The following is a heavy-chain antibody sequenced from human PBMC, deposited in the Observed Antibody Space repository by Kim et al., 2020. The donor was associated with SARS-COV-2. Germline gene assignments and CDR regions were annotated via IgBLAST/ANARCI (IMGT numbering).Heavy chain of an antibody. Sequence: GGSLRLSCAASGFTFSDYYMSWIRQAPGKGLEWVSYISSSSSYTNYADSVKGRFTISRDNAKNSLYLQMNSLRAEDTAVYYCASMTTVTTFPSVSDAFDIWGQGTMVTVSS. CDR2: ISSSSSYT. CDR1: GFTFSDYY. J-gene: IGHJ3*02. CDR3: ASMTTVTTFPSVSDAFDI. V-gene: IGHV3-11*03. D-gene: IGHD4-17*01.